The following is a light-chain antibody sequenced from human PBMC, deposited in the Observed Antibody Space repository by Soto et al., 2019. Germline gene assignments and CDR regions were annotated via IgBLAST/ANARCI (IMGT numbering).Light chain of an antibody. J-gene: IGKJ4*01. Sequence: EIVLTQSPGTLSLSPGERATLSCRASQSVSSSYLAWYQQKPGQAPRLLIYRASIRATGIPDRFSGSGSGTDFTLTISRLEPEDFAVYYCQQYDSSPLTFGGGTKVEIK. CDR2: RAS. V-gene: IGKV3-20*01. CDR3: QQYDSSPLT. CDR1: QSVSSSY.